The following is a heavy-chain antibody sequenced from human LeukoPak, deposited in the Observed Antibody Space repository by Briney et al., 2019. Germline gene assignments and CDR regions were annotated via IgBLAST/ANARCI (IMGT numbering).Heavy chain of an antibody. CDR3: AKDPSTILLGAFDY. Sequence: PGGSLRLSCAASGFTFSSYAMSWVRQAPGKGLEWVSGISNSGGSTYYVDSVKGRFTISRDNSKNTLYLQMNSLRAEDTAVYYCAKDPSTILLGAFDYWGQGTLVTVSS. J-gene: IGHJ4*02. CDR2: ISNSGGST. CDR1: GFTFSSYA. D-gene: IGHD3-3*01. V-gene: IGHV3-23*01.